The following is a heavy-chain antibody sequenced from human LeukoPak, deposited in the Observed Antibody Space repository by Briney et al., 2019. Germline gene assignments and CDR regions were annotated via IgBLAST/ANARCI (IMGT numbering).Heavy chain of an antibody. Sequence: PSETLSLTCTVSGYSISSGYYWGWIRQPPGKGLEWIGSIYHSGSTCYNPSLKSRVTISVDTSKNQFSLKLSSVTAADTAVYYCARDPDYYDSSGPDAFDIWGQGTMVTVSS. CDR2: IYHSGST. CDR1: GYSISSGYY. D-gene: IGHD3-22*01. J-gene: IGHJ3*02. CDR3: ARDPDYYDSSGPDAFDI. V-gene: IGHV4-38-2*02.